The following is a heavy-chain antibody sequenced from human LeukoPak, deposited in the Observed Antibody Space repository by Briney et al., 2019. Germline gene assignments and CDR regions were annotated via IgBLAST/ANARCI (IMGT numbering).Heavy chain of an antibody. CDR3: PRMTFGGMDF. CDR2: TRSKVNNHTT. V-gene: IGHV3-72*01. CDR1: GITLSDQY. Sequence: PGGSLRLSCAASGITLSDQYMEWVRQTPGKGLEWVGRTRSKVNNHTTEYAASVKGRFTISRDDSNNSLYLQMNSLKTEDTAFDCCPRMTFGGMDFWGKGTTITVSS. D-gene: IGHD3/OR15-3a*01. J-gene: IGHJ6*04.